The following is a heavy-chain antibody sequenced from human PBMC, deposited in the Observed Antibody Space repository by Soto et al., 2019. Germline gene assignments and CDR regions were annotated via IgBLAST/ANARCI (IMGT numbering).Heavy chain of an antibody. J-gene: IGHJ4*02. D-gene: IGHD1-26*01. CDR2: TKNKAQRYTT. V-gene: IGHV3-72*01. Sequence: EVQLVESVGGLVQPGGSLRLSCVVSGFTVSDNYIDWVRQAPGKGLEWVGRTKNKAQRYTTEYAASVKGRFTISRDDSENSVYLQMNSLKTEDTAVYYCVRWDSGNPENWGQGTLVTVSS. CDR3: VRWDSGNPEN. CDR1: GFTVSDNY.